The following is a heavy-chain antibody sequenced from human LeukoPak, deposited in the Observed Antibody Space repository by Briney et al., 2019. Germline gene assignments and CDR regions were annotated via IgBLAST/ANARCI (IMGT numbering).Heavy chain of an antibody. J-gene: IGHJ4*02. V-gene: IGHV3-23*01. D-gene: IGHD2-15*01. CDR1: GFTSGIYA. CDR3: GKEVERHSDLKY. CDR2: FSGGGDS. Sequence: PGGSLRLSCAASGFTSGIYAVSWVRQAPGKGLEWVSAFSGGGDSYYADSVKGRFTISRDNSKKILYLQMNSLRAEDTAVYYCGKEVERHSDLKYWGQGTLVTVSS.